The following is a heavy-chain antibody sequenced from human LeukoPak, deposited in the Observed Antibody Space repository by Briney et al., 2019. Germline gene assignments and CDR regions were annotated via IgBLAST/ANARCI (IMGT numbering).Heavy chain of an antibody. CDR3: AKDLVSGGDAFDI. J-gene: IGHJ3*02. CDR1: GFTVSSNY. D-gene: IGHD2-8*01. CDR2: ISGSGGST. V-gene: IGHV3-23*01. Sequence: PGGSLRLSCAASGFTVSSNYMSWVRQAPGKGLEWVSAISGSGGSTYYADSVKGRFTISRDNSKNTLYLQMNSLRAEDTAVYYCAKDLVSGGDAFDIWGQGTMVTVSS.